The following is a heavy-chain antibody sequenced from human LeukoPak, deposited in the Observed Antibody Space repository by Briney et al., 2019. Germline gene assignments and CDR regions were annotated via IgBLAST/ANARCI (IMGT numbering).Heavy chain of an antibody. CDR1: GYTFTSYG. CDR3: ARVTVRTRMGQNWFDP. J-gene: IGHJ5*02. CDR2: ISAYNGNT. D-gene: IGHD1-1*01. V-gene: IGHV1-18*01. Sequence: ASVKVSCKASGYTFTSYGISWVREAPGQGLEWMGWISAYNGNTNYAQKLQGRVTMTTDTSTSTAYMELRSLRSDDTAVYYCARVTVRTRMGQNWFDPWCQGTLATVTS.